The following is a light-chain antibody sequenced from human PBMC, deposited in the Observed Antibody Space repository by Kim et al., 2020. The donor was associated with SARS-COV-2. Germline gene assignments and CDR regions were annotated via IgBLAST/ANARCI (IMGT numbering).Light chain of an antibody. V-gene: IGKV3-20*01. J-gene: IGKJ1*01. Sequence: PGRRATLSCRASQSVSSSYLAGYQQKPGQAPRLLIYGASSRANRLADRFSGIGYATDFTLTISRLEPEDFAVDYCQKHGSSRGKFGEVTKE. CDR2: GAS. CDR1: QSVSSSY. CDR3: QKHGSSRGK.